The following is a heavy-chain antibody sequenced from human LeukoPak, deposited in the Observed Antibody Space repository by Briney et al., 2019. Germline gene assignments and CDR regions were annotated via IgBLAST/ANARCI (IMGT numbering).Heavy chain of an antibody. Sequence: GGSPRLSCAASGFTFSSYWMSWVRQAPGKGLEWVANIKQDGSEKYYVDSVKGRFTISRDNAKNSLYLQMNSLRAEDTAVYYCARRGSSGWYRAFDIWGQGTMVTVSS. D-gene: IGHD6-19*01. J-gene: IGHJ3*02. CDR1: GFTFSSYW. CDR2: IKQDGSEK. V-gene: IGHV3-7*01. CDR3: ARRGSSGWYRAFDI.